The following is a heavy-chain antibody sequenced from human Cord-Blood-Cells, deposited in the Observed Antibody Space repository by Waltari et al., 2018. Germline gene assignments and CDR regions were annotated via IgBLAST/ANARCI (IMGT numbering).Heavy chain of an antibody. CDR1: GGSFSGYY. CDR3: ARGRTSCLDY. Sequence: LLKPSETLSLTCAVYGGSFSGYYWSWIRQPPGKGLEWIGEINHSGSTNYNPSLKSRVTISVDTSKNQFSLKRSSVTAADTAVYYCARGRTSCLDYWGQGTLVTVSS. J-gene: IGHJ4*02. V-gene: IGHV4-34*01. CDR2: INHSGST. D-gene: IGHD2-2*01.